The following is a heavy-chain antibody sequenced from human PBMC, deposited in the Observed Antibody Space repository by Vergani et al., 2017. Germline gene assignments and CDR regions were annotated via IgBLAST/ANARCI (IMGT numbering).Heavy chain of an antibody. CDR3: ARHTTYTDS. CDR2: IYPADSDT. D-gene: IGHD1-1*01. Sequence: EVELVQSGPELRKPGESLKISCQGSEYSFGNYWIGWVRQMPGKGLEWMAIIYPADSDTRYSPSFQGQVTISADKSLSTAFLQWDSLKASDTALYYCARHTTYTDSWGQGTLVTVSS. CDR1: EYSFGNYW. V-gene: IGHV5-51*01. J-gene: IGHJ4*02.